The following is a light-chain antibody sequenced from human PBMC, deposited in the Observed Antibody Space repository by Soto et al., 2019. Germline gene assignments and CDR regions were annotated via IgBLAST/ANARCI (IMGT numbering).Light chain of an antibody. Sequence: QSVLTQSPSASASLGASVKLTCTLSSLHSSYAIAWHQQQPEKGPRYLMKLNSDGSHSKGDGIPDRFSGSSSGAERYLTISSLQSEDEADYYCQTWGSGILFGEGTKLTVL. CDR2: LNSDGSH. CDR3: QTWGSGIL. V-gene: IGLV4-69*01. J-gene: IGLJ2*01. CDR1: SLHSSYA.